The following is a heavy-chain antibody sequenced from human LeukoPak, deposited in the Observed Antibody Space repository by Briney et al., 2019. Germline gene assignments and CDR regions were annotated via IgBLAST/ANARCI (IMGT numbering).Heavy chain of an antibody. CDR3: ARGPPNWGYDY. D-gene: IGHD7-27*01. J-gene: IGHJ4*02. Sequence: ASVKVSCTASGYTFTSYDFNWVRQATGQRPEWMGWMSPNSGDTGYAQKFQDRVTMTRNTSISTAYMELSSLRSDDTAVYYCARGPPNWGYDYWGPGTLVTVSS. CDR2: MSPNSGDT. V-gene: IGHV1-8*01. CDR1: GYTFTSYD.